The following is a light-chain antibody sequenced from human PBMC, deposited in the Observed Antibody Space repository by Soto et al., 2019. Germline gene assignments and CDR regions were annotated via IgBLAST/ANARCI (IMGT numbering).Light chain of an antibody. CDR2: KAS. CDR3: QDYNSYFVT. V-gene: IGKV1-5*03. CDR1: QSVNTW. J-gene: IGKJ4*01. Sequence: DIPMTQSPSTLSASVGVRVTLTCRASQSVNTWLAWYQQKPGTAPKLLIYKASTLESGVPSRFSGSGSGTEFTLTISSLQPDDFAKYYCQDYNSYFVTFGGGTKVEI.